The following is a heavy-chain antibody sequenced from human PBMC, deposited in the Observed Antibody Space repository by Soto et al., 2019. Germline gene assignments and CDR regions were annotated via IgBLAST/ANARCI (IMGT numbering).Heavy chain of an antibody. CDR2: ITSSGSYV. CDR1: GFTFSGNT. CDR3: VKDEGIEAMDV. J-gene: IGHJ6*02. D-gene: IGHD3-3*02. V-gene: IGHV3-21*01. Sequence: GGSLRLSCVTSGFTFSGNTMNWVRQAPGKGLEWVASITSSGSYVYYADSVKGRFSASRDNAKNSLSLQMDSLRPDDTAIYFCVKDEGIEAMDVWGQGTTVTVSS.